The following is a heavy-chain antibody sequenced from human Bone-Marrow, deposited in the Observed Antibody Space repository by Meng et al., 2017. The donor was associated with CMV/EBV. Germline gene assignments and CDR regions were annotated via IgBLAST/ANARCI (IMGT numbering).Heavy chain of an antibody. J-gene: IGHJ6*01. V-gene: IGHV3-53*01. D-gene: IGHD3-3*01. CDR2: IYSGGST. CDR3: ARVSRSTIFGVVNYGMDV. CDR1: GFTVSSNY. Sequence: GESLKISCAASGFTVSSNYMSWVRQAPGKGLEWVSVIYSGGSTYYADSVKGRFTISRDNSKNTLYLQMNSLRAEDTAVYYCARVSRSTIFGVVNYGMDVWGQGTTVTGSS.